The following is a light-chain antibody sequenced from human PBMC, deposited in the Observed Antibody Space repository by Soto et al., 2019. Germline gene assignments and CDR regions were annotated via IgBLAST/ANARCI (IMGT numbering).Light chain of an antibody. Sequence: EIVLRQSPATLSLSPGERATLSCRASQTIASYLAWYQQKPGQAPRLLIYDASNRATGIPARFSGSGSGTDFTLTISSLEPEDFAVYSCQQYNNWPLTFGGGTKVEIK. CDR2: DAS. V-gene: IGKV3-11*01. CDR1: QTIASY. CDR3: QQYNNWPLT. J-gene: IGKJ4*01.